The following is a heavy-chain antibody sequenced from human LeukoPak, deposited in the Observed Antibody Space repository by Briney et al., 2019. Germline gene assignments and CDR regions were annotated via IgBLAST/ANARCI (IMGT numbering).Heavy chain of an antibody. CDR3: AHVRVRVFDYTYYLDS. J-gene: IGHJ4*02. CDR1: GFSLRTTRVG. V-gene: IGHV2-5*01. D-gene: IGHD3-3*01. Sequence: SGPTLPHPQQPRSLTYNFSGFSLRTTRVGGAWIRQPPGKALERLALLYLKEDEQYSPLLKTRLTITKGTAENQVVLTVTNMDPVDTATYYCAHVRVRVFDYTYYLDSWGQGTPVTVSS. CDR2: LYLKEDE.